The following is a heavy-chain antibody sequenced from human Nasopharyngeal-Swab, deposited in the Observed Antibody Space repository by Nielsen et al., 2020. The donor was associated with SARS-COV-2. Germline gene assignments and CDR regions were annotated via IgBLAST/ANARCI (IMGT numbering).Heavy chain of an antibody. D-gene: IGHD1-26*01. CDR3: ARSVGSFYGQGAFDI. V-gene: IGHV3-49*01. J-gene: IGHJ3*02. CDR2: LRSKTYGGAP. Sequence: GESLKISCTTSGFTFGDYAMSWFRQAPGKGLEWVCFLRSKTYGGAPEYAASVKGRFTISRDGAASIAYLQMNSLETEDTGVYYCARSVGSFYGQGAFDIWGQGTMVTVSS. CDR1: GFTFGDYA.